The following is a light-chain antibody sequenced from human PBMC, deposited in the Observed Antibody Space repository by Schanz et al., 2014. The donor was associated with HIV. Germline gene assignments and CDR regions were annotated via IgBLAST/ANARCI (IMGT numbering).Light chain of an antibody. V-gene: IGLV1-44*01. CDR2: NSY. CDR3: ATWDDSLKGWV. CDR1: SSNIGSNA. J-gene: IGLJ3*02. Sequence: QSVLTQPPSASGTPGQRVTISCSVSSSNIGSNAVNWFQHLPGTAPKLLIYNSYHRPSGVPDRFSGSGSGTSASLAISGLQSEDEADYYCATWDDSLKGWVFGGGTKLTVL.